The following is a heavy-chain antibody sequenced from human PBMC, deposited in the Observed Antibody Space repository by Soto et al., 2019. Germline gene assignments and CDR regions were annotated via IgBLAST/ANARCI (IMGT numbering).Heavy chain of an antibody. Sequence: QVQLVQSGAEVKKPGSSVKVSCKASGGTFSSYTISWVRQAPGQGLEWMGRIIPILGIANYAQKFQGRVTITEDKSTSTAYMELSSLRSEDTAVYYCAREDCSGGSCYPAYYYYGMDVWGQGTTVTVSS. CDR1: GGTFSSYT. V-gene: IGHV1-69*02. CDR2: IIPILGIA. J-gene: IGHJ6*02. CDR3: AREDCSGGSCYPAYYYYGMDV. D-gene: IGHD2-15*01.